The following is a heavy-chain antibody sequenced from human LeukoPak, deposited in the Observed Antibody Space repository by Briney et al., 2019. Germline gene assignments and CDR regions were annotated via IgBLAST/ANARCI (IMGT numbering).Heavy chain of an antibody. CDR2: ISGSAST. D-gene: IGHD4-17*01. V-gene: IGHV3-23*01. CDR3: AILTVTTAY. CDR1: GFTFSSFA. Sequence: GGSLRLSCAASGFTFSSFAMTWVRQAPGKGLKWVSAISGSASTYYADSVKGRFTISRDNSKNTLYLQMNSLRAEDTAVYYCAILTVTTAYWGQGTLVTVSS. J-gene: IGHJ4*02.